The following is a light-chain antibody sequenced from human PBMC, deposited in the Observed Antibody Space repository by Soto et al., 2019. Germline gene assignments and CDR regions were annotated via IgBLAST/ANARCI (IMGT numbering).Light chain of an antibody. CDR1: QSVTSNY. CDR2: GTS. V-gene: IGKV3-20*01. CDR3: HHYET. Sequence: EIVLTQSPGTLSLSPGERATLSCRASQSVTSNYLAWYQQTPGQAPRLLIYGTSSRATGIPDRFSGSGSGTDFTLTISRLEPEDFTVYYCHHYETFGQGTKVDIK. J-gene: IGKJ1*01.